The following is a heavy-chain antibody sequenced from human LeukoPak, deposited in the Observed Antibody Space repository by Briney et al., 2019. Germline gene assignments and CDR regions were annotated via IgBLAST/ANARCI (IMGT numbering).Heavy chain of an antibody. CDR2: ISAYNGDT. Sequence: ASVKVSCKASGYTFTSYGISWVRQAPGQGLEWMGWISAYNGDTNYVQKLQGRVTMTTDTSTTTAYMELRSLRSDDTAVYYCARDPPMVRGFIINPDVWGQGTTVTVSS. D-gene: IGHD3-10*01. J-gene: IGHJ6*02. V-gene: IGHV1-18*01. CDR1: GYTFTSYG. CDR3: ARDPPMVRGFIINPDV.